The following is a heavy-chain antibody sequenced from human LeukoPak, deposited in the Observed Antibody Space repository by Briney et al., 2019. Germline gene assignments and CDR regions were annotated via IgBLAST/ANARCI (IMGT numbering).Heavy chain of an antibody. CDR2: IYTSGST. V-gene: IGHV4-4*07. Sequence: PSETLSLTCTVSGGSISSYYWSWIRQPAGKGLEWIGRIYTSGSTNYNPSLKSRVTMSVDTSKNQFSLKLSSVTAADTAVYYCARLSRSSGWPYYYYYMDVWGKGTTVTVSS. D-gene: IGHD6-19*01. J-gene: IGHJ6*03. CDR3: ARLSRSSGWPYYYYYMDV. CDR1: GGSISSYY.